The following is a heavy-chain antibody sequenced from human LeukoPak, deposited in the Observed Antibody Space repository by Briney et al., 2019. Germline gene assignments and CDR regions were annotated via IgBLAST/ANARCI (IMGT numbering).Heavy chain of an antibody. Sequence: ASVKVSCKASGYTFTGYVIHWVRQAPGQGLEWMGWINPNTGDTNYAQKFQGRVTMTRDTSISTAYMELSRLRSDDTAVYYCARAPYYYGSGSYYNDDYWGQGTLVTVSS. CDR3: ARAPYYYGSGSYYNDDY. J-gene: IGHJ4*02. CDR2: INPNTGDT. D-gene: IGHD3-10*01. CDR1: GYTFTGYV. V-gene: IGHV1-2*02.